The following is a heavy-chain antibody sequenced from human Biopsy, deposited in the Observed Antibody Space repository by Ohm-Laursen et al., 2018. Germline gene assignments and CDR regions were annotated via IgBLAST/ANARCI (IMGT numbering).Heavy chain of an antibody. V-gene: IGHV3-74*01. CDR2: FNSDGTDT. J-gene: IGHJ4*02. CDR3: AKAGRGYIDY. Sequence: SLRLSCAASGFTFDDHAMHWVRQPPGKGLEWVSRFNSDGTDTTYADSVKGRFTISRDNAKNTLYLQMNSLRVEDTAVYYCAKAGRGYIDYWGQGTLVIVSS. CDR1: GFTFDDHA. D-gene: IGHD5-18*01.